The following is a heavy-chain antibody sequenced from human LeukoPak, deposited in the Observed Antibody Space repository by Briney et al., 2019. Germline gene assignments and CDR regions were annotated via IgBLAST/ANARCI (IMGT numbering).Heavy chain of an antibody. CDR2: INPSGDRT. J-gene: IGHJ5*02. D-gene: IGHD1-14*01. Sequence: IGVINPSGDRTSYPQKFQGRVTLARDTSTSTIYMELSSLRSEDTAIYYCAKETPNTGWFDPWGQGTLVTVSS. CDR3: AKETPNTGWFDP. V-gene: IGHV1-46*01.